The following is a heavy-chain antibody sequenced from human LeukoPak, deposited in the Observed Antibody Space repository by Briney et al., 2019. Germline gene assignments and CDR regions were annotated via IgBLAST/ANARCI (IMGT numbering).Heavy chain of an antibody. D-gene: IGHD2-15*01. J-gene: IGHJ3*02. CDR3: AREVVAATGGDAFDI. Sequence: PSETLSLTCAVYGGSFSGYYWSWIRQPPGKGLEWIGEINHSGSTNYNPSLKSRVTISVDTSKNQFSLKLSSVTAADTAVYYCAREVVAATGGDAFDIWGQGTMVTVSS. CDR1: GGSFSGYY. CDR2: INHSGST. V-gene: IGHV4-34*01.